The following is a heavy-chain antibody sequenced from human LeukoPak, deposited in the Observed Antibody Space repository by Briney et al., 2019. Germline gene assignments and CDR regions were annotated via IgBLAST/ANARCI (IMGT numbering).Heavy chain of an antibody. D-gene: IGHD3-22*01. CDR2: ISSSGTNI. CDR3: ARSSTTYYYDTSSHY. J-gene: IGHJ4*02. CDR1: GFTFSSYS. V-gene: IGHV3-48*04. Sequence: PGGSLRLSCAASGFTFSSYSMSWVRQAPGKGLEWVSYISSSGTNIYYADSVKGRFTISRDNAKNSLYLQMNSLRAEDTAVYYCARSSTTYYYDTSSHYWGQGTLVTVSS.